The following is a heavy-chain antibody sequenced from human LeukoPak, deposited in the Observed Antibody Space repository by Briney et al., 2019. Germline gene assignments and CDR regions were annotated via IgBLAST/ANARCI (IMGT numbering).Heavy chain of an antibody. CDR2: ISSSSSTI. CDR3: VRLHEQSAGAHLDY. D-gene: IGHD4/OR15-4a*01. J-gene: IGHJ4*02. Sequence: GGSLRLSCAASGFTFSSYSMNWVRQAPGKGLEWVSYISSSSSTIYYADSVKGRFTISRDNAKNSLYLQMNSLSAEGTAVYYCVRLHEQSAGAHLDYWGQGTLVTVSS. CDR1: GFTFSSYS. V-gene: IGHV3-48*01.